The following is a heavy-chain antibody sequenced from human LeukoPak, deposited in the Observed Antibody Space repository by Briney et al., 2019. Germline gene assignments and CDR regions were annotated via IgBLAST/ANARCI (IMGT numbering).Heavy chain of an antibody. V-gene: IGHV3-23*01. CDR3: ASRPTCSSINCLYYFDY. Sequence: PGGSLRLSCAASGFTFSSYAMSWVRQAPGKGLEWVSVIGGGIGSTYYADSVKGRFTISSDNSKNTLYLQINSPRAEDTAVYYCASRPTCSSINCLYYFDYWGQGTLVTVSS. D-gene: IGHD2-2*01. CDR1: GFTFSSYA. CDR2: IGGGIGST. J-gene: IGHJ4*02.